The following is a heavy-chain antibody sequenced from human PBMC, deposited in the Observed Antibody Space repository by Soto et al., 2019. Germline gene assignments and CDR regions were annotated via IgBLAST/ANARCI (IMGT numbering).Heavy chain of an antibody. J-gene: IGHJ6*02. CDR3: ARPRSSSRNYYGMDV. CDR1: GYIFTSYW. Sequence: PGESLKISCKGSGYIFTSYWIGWVRQMPGKGLEWMGIIYPGDSDTRYSPSFQGQVTISADKSISTAYLQWSSLKASDTAMYYCARPRSSSRNYYGMDVWGQGTTVTVSS. CDR2: IYPGDSDT. V-gene: IGHV5-51*03. D-gene: IGHD6-13*01.